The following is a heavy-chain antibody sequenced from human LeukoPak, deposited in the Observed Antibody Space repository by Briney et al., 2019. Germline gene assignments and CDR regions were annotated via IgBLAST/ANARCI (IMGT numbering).Heavy chain of an antibody. CDR2: MNPHSGNT. J-gene: IGHJ4*02. Sequence: ASVKVSCKASGYTFSSNDINWVRQATGQGLEWMGWMNPHSGNTGYAQKFQGRVTITRNSSISTAYMELSSLRSEDAAVYYCAREGNRSSDSSASYPLDYWGQGTLVTVPS. V-gene: IGHV1-8*01. CDR3: AREGNRSSDSSASYPLDY. CDR1: GYTFSSND. D-gene: IGHD1-26*01.